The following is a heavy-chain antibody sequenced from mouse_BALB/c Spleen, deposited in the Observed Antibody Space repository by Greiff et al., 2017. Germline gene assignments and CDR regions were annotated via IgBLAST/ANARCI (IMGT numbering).Heavy chain of an antibody. Sequence: VQLQQSGAELVRSGASVKLSCTASGFNIKDYYMHWVKQRPEQGLEWIGWIDPENGDTEYAPKFQGKATMTADTSSNTAYLQLSSLTSEDTAVYYCNAGGRPFAYWGQGTLATVSA. J-gene: IGHJ3*01. D-gene: IGHD3-3*01. CDR2: IDPENGDT. CDR3: NAGGRPFAY. V-gene: IGHV14-4*02. CDR1: GFNIKDYY.